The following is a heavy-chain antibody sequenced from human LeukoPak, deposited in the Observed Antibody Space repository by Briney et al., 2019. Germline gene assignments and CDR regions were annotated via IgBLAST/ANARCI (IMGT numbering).Heavy chain of an antibody. D-gene: IGHD6-13*01. CDR1: GGSISSSSYY. CDR2: IYYSGST. V-gene: IGHV4-39*07. Sequence: SETLSLTCTVSGGSISSSSYYWGWIRQPPGKGLEWIGSIYYSGSTYYNPSLKSRVTISVDTSKNQFSLKLSSVTAADTAVYYCAREYSSSWSLYNWFDPWGHGTLVTFSS. CDR3: AREYSSSWSLYNWFDP. J-gene: IGHJ5*02.